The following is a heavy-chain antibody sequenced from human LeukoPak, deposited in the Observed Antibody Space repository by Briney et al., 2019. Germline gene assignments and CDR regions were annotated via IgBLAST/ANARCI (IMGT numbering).Heavy chain of an antibody. D-gene: IGHD6-13*01. J-gene: IGHJ4*02. V-gene: IGHV3-30*03. CDR2: ISYDGSRK. CDR1: GFTFSSYG. Sequence: PGGSLRLSCAASGFTFSSYGMHWVRQAPGKGLEWVAFISYDGSRKYYADSVKGRFTISRDKSKNILYLQMNSLRAEDTAVYYCARVGAAKKDYWGQGTLVTVSS. CDR3: ARVGAAKKDY.